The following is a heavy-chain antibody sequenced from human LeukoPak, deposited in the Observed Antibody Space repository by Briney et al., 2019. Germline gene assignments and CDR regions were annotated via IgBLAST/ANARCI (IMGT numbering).Heavy chain of an antibody. CDR2: ISDNGGST. D-gene: IGHD3-16*01. J-gene: IGHJ5*02. V-gene: IGHV3-23*01. CDR3: AKDLRWGSASYFFDP. Sequence: GGSLRLSCAVTGFTFSEYAMSWVRQAPGKGLEWVSGISDNGGSTYYVDSVKGRFTISRDNSKNTLNLQMNSLRAEDTALYFCAKDLRWGSASYFFDPWGQGTLVTVSS. CDR1: GFTFSEYA.